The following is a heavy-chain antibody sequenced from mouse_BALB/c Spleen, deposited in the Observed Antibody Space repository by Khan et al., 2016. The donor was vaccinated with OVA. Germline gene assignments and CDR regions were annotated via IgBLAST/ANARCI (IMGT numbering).Heavy chain of an antibody. D-gene: IGHD2-13*01. J-gene: IGHJ3*01. Sequence: EVELVESGGGLVKPGGSLKLSCAASGFTFSDYYMYWVRQTPEKRLEWVATISDGGSYSYYADSVKGRFTISRDDAKNNLNLQMNSLKSEDTAIXCCVRGHYGDPFTFWGLGTLVTVSA. V-gene: IGHV5-4*02. CDR1: GFTFSDYY. CDR2: ISDGGSYS. CDR3: VRGHYGDPFTF.